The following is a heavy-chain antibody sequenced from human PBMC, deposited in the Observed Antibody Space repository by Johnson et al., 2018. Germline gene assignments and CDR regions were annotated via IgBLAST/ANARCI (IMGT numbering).Heavy chain of an antibody. CDR3: ARGGIIGSTWADAFDI. J-gene: IGHJ3*02. D-gene: IGHD1-20*01. CDR2: ISFDGSNK. V-gene: IGHV3-30*03. CDR1: GFTFSSYA. Sequence: QVQLQESGGGVVQPGRSLRLSCAASGFTFSSYAMHWVRQAPGKGLEWVALISFDGSNKFHAESLRGRFTISRDNFKNTLSLQMNSLRAEDTAIYYCARGGIIGSTWADAFDIWGQGTMVTVSS.